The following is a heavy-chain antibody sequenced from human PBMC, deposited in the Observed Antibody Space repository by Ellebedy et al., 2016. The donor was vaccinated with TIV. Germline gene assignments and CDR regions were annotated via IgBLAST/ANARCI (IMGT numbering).Heavy chain of an antibody. CDR3: ARHFAHSRFDP. J-gene: IGHJ5*02. D-gene: IGHD2-15*01. CDR1: GGSISSSDYY. V-gene: IGHV4-39*01. CDR2: IYYSGSP. Sequence: MPSETLSLTCTVAGGSISSSDYYWGWIRQPPGKGLEWIGSIYYSGSPYYSPSLKSRVTISVDTSKNQFSLKLSRVTAADTAVYYCARHFAHSRFDPWGQGTLVTVSS.